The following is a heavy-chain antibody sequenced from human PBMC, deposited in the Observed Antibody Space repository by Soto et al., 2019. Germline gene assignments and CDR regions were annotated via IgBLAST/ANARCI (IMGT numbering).Heavy chain of an antibody. D-gene: IGHD2-2*01. CDR3: HGGSIVRATRRLLDV. CDR1: GGSSRSYC. J-gene: IGHJ6*04. Sequence: SETLSLTCTVSGGSSRSYCWTWILQPPGEGLEWIGCICNSGTTNYNPSLKSRVAISIDTKNTKYSFQLTTFPVADTAFYCEHGGSIVRATRRLLDVWGKGTTVTVSS. V-gene: IGHV4-59*03. CDR2: ICNSGTT.